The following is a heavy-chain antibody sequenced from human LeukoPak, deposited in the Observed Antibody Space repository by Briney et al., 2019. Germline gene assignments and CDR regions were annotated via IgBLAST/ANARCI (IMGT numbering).Heavy chain of an antibody. V-gene: IGHV3-53*01. J-gene: IGHJ4*02. CDR1: GFTVSSNY. CDR3: ARGPNDMVVGYFDY. D-gene: IGHD2-15*01. Sequence: GGSLRLSCAASGFTVSSNYMSWVRQAPGKGLEWVSVTYSGGSTYYADSVKGRFTISRDNSKNTLYLQMNSLRAEDTAVYYCARGPNDMVVGYFDYWGQGTLVTVSS. CDR2: TYSGGST.